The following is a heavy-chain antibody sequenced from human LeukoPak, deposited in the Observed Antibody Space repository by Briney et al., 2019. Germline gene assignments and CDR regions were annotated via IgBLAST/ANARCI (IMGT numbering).Heavy chain of an antibody. D-gene: IGHD6-13*01. CDR1: GFTFSSYA. CDR3: ARDRYSSSWPDY. CDR2: ISGSGGST. Sequence: GGSLRLSCAASGFTFSSYAMSWVRQAPGKGLEWVSAISGSGGSTYYADSVKGRFTISRDNAKNSLYLQMNSLRAEDTAVYYCARDRYSSSWPDYWGQGTLVTVSS. J-gene: IGHJ4*02. V-gene: IGHV3-23*01.